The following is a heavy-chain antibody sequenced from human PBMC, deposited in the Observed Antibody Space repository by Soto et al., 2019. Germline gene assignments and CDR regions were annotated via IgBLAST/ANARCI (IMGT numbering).Heavy chain of an antibody. J-gene: IGHJ4*02. V-gene: IGHV3-30-3*01. Sequence: GGSLRLSCAASGFTFSSYAMHCVRQAPGKGLEWVAVISYDGSNKYYADSVKGRFTISRDNSKSTLYLQMNSLRAEDTAVYYCARVGWELLGSFDYWGQGTLVTVSS. CDR3: ARVGWELLGSFDY. CDR1: GFTFSSYA. CDR2: ISYDGSNK. D-gene: IGHD1-26*01.